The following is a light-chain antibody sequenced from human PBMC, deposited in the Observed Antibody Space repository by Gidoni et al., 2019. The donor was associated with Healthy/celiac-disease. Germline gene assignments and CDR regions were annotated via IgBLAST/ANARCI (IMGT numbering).Light chain of an antibody. Sequence: EIVLTPPPATLSLSPGERATLSCRASQSVSSYLAWYQQKPGQAPRLLIYDASNRATGIPARFSGSGSGTDFTLTISSLEPEDFAVYYCQQRSNWPRALTFGGGTKVEIK. CDR1: QSVSSY. V-gene: IGKV3-11*01. J-gene: IGKJ4*01. CDR3: QQRSNWPRALT. CDR2: DAS.